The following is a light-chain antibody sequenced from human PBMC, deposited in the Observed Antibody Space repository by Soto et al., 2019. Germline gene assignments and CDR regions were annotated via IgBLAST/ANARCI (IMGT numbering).Light chain of an antibody. CDR1: QSLLHRNGYSC. Sequence: IVMTQSPLSLPVTPGESASISCRSSQSLLHRNGYSCLDWYLQKPGQSPQLLIHLGSIRASGVPDRLSGSGSGSDFTLRISRVEAEDVGVYFCMQALQGPPTFGGGTKVEIK. J-gene: IGKJ4*01. CDR2: LGS. V-gene: IGKV2-28*01. CDR3: MQALQGPPT.